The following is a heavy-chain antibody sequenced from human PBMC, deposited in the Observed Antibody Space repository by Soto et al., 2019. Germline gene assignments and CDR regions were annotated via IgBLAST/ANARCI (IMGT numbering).Heavy chain of an antibody. CDR2: ISSSSSYI. J-gene: IGHJ5*02. D-gene: IGHD6-6*01. CDR3: ARNRSSRRENWFDP. CDR1: GFTFSSYS. V-gene: IGHV3-21*01. Sequence: PGGSLRLSCAASGFTFSSYSMNCVRQAPGKGLEWVSSISSSSSYIYYADSVKGRFTISRDNAKNSLYLQMNSLRAEDTAVYYCARNRSSRRENWFDPWGQGTLVTVSS.